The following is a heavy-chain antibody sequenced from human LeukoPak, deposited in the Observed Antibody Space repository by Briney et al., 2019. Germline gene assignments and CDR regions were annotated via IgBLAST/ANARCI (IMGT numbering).Heavy chain of an antibody. V-gene: IGHV4-59*12. CDR3: ARDGSSYSSGWYFDY. CDR1: GGSISSYY. D-gene: IGHD6-19*01. CDR2: IYYSGST. Sequence: SETLSLTCTVSGGSISSYYWSWIRQPPGKGLEWIGYIYYSGSTNYNPSLKSRVTISVDTSKNQFSLKLSSVTAADTAVYYCARDGSSYSSGWYFDYWGQGTLVTVSS. J-gene: IGHJ4*02.